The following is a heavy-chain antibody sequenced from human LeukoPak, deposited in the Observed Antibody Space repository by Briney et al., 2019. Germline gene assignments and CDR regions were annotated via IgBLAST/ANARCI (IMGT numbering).Heavy chain of an antibody. CDR2: ISYDGSNK. CDR1: GFTFSSYT. CDR3: ARGYGNYDFWSGNYYGMDV. Sequence: QPGRSLRLSCAASGFTFSSYTMHWVRQAPGKGLEWVAVISYDGSNKYYADSVKGRFTISRDNSKNTLYLQMNSLRAEDTAVYYCARGYGNYDFWSGNYYGMDVWGQGTTVTVSS. J-gene: IGHJ6*02. V-gene: IGHV3-30-3*01. D-gene: IGHD3-3*01.